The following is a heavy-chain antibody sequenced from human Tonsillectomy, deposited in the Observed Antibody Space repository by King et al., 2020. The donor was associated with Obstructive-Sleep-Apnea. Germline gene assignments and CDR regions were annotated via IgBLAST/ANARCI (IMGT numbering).Heavy chain of an antibody. D-gene: IGHD3-9*01. CDR2: IYYSGST. Sequence: VQLQESGPGLVKPSETLSLTCTVSGGSISSYYWSWIRQPPGKGLEWIGYIYYSGSTNYNPSLKSRVTISVDTSKNQFSLKLSSLTAADTAVYYSARMIILTGYYKGANWFDPWGQGTLVTVSS. CDR3: ARMIILTGYYKGANWFDP. CDR1: GGSISSYY. V-gene: IGHV4-59*01. J-gene: IGHJ5*02.